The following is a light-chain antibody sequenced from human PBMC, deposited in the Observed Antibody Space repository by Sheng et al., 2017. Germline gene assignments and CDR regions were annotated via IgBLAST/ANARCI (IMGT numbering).Light chain of an antibody. CDR3: QSYDSSLSGVV. J-gene: IGLJ2*01. CDR1: SGYN. Sequence: QSVLTQPPSVSGAPGQRVTISCTGSSGYNVHWYQQLPGTAPKLLIYDNINRPSGVPDRFSGSKSGTSASLAITGLQAEDEADYYCQSYDSSLSGVVFGGGTKLTV. CDR2: DNI. V-gene: IGLV1-40*01.